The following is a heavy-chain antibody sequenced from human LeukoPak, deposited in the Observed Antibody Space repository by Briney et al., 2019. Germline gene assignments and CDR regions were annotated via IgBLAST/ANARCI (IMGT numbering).Heavy chain of an antibody. CDR2: INPNSGGT. J-gene: IGHJ4*02. CDR1: GYTFTGYY. CDR3: ARGASTYYDFWSGYHIDY. Sequence: ASVKVSCKASGYTFTGYYMHWVRQAPGQGLEWMGWINPNSGGTNYAQKFQGRVTITRDTSISTAYMELSRLRSDDTAVYYCARGASTYYDFWSGYHIDYWGQGTLVTVSS. D-gene: IGHD3-3*01. V-gene: IGHV1-2*02.